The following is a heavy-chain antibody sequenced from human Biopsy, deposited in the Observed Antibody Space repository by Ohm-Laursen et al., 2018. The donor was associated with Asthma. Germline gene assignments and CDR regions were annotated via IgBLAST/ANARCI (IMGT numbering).Heavy chain of an antibody. CDR1: GFTFSSYA. Sequence: SLRLSCASSGFTFSSYAMSWVRQPPGKGLERVSAISGSGGSTYYADSVKGRFTISRDNSKNTLHLQMISLRAEDTAVYYCAKAREDIVVVVAVSDSWGQGTLVTVSS. D-gene: IGHD2-15*01. CDR2: ISGSGGST. J-gene: IGHJ4*02. CDR3: AKAREDIVVVVAVSDS. V-gene: IGHV3-23*01.